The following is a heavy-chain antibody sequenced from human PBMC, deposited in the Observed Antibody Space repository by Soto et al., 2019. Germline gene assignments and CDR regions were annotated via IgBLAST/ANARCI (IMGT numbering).Heavy chain of an antibody. CDR3: ARHTTSSTSFFSFDY. D-gene: IGHD2-2*01. CDR2: IDPSDSYT. CDR1: GYSFTSYW. J-gene: IGHJ4*02. Sequence: ESLKISCKGSGYSFTSYWISWVRQMPGKGLEWMGRIDPSDSYTNYSPSFQGHVTISADKSISTAYLQWSSLKASDTAMYYCARHTTSSTSFFSFDYWGQGTLVTVSS. V-gene: IGHV5-10-1*01.